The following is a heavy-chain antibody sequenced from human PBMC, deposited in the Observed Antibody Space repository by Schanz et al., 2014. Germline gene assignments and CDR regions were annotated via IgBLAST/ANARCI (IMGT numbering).Heavy chain of an antibody. J-gene: IGHJ2*01. Sequence: QVQLQESGPGLVKPSGTLSLTCTVSGDSISSATYYWSWVRQPAGKALEWVGRVFPNGITNYNPSLKSRVTISLDTSKNQFSLTLTSLTAADTAVYYCARDTTWRLDLWGRGTLVTVSS. D-gene: IGHD1-1*01. CDR2: VFPNGIT. CDR1: GDSISSATYY. CDR3: ARDTTWRLDL. V-gene: IGHV4-61*02.